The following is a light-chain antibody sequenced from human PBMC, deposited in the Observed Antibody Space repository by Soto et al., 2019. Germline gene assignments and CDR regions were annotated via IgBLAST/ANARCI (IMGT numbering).Light chain of an antibody. V-gene: IGKV1-9*01. CDR1: QGISNF. CDR2: GAS. Sequence: DIQLTQSPSFLSASVGDRVTITCRASQGISNFFAWYQQKPGKAPNLLIYGASTLQSGVPSRFSGSGRGTEFTLTISSLQPEDFATYYCQQLNSFPRTFGQGTKVEIK. J-gene: IGKJ1*01. CDR3: QQLNSFPRT.